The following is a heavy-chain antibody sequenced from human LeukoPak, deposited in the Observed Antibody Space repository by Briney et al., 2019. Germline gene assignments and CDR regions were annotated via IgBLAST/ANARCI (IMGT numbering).Heavy chain of an antibody. J-gene: IGHJ4*02. V-gene: IGHV4-59*01. CDR3: ARGRGLLWFGESLIPYYFDY. D-gene: IGHD3-10*01. CDR2: VYYSGST. CDR1: GGSFSGYY. Sequence: SETLSLTCAVYGGSFSGYYWSWIRQPPGKGLEWIGYVYYSGSTNYNPSLKSRVTISVDTSKNQFSLKLSSVTAADTAVYYCARGRGLLWFGESLIPYYFDYWGQGTLVTVSS.